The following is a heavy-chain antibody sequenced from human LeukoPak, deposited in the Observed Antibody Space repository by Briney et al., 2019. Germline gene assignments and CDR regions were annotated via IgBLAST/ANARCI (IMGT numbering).Heavy chain of an antibody. J-gene: IGHJ4*02. CDR3: AKTAPFDY. Sequence: GGSLRLSCATSQFKFNNYGMTWVRQAPGKGLEWVSSITASGGRTQYADSVQGRFTISRDNSKNTLYLQMNSLRAEDTAVYYCAKTAPFDYWGQGTLVTVSS. D-gene: IGHD6-25*01. CDR1: QFKFNNYG. V-gene: IGHV3-23*01. CDR2: ITASGGRT.